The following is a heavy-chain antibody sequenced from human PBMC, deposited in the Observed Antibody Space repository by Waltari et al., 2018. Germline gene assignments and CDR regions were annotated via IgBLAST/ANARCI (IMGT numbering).Heavy chain of an antibody. CDR3: ARVAVTGSYYWDFDL. J-gene: IGHJ2*01. CDR2: ISPSGSDI. D-gene: IGHD1-26*01. CDR1: GFSFSSSE. Sequence: EVQLVESGGGLVQPGGSLRLSCTDSGFSFSSSEMNWVRQAPGKGLEWISYISPSGSDIYYADSVKGRFTISRDNAKNSLYLQMDSLSAEDTAVYYCARVAVTGSYYWDFDLWGRGTLLTVSS. V-gene: IGHV3-48*03.